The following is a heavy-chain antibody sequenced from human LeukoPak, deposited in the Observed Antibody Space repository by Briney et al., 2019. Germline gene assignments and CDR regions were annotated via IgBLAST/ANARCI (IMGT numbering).Heavy chain of an antibody. D-gene: IGHD2-2*01. Sequence: PGGSLRLSCAASGFTFSSYAMHWVRQAPGKGLEWVAVISYDGSNKYYADSVKGRFTISRDNSKNTLYLQMNSLRAEDTAVYYCAKTDSIVVVRGWFDPWGQGTLVTVSS. CDR3: AKTDSIVVVRGWFDP. V-gene: IGHV3-30-3*01. CDR1: GFTFSSYA. J-gene: IGHJ5*02. CDR2: ISYDGSNK.